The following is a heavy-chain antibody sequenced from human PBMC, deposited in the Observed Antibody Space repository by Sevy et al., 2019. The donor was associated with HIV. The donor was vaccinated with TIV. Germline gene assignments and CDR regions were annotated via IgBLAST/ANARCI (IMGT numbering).Heavy chain of an antibody. CDR3: ARSMEQQLDAFDI. CDR2: IYSYGET. CDR1: GASIRDSSYY. J-gene: IGHJ3*02. D-gene: IGHD6-13*01. V-gene: IGHV4-39*01. Sequence: SETLSLTCTVSGASIRDSSYYWAWIRQPPGKGLEWIGNIYSYGETYYNSSLKSRFTISAETSKNQFSLSLTSVTAADTAIYFCARSMEQQLDAFDIWGQGTMVTVSS.